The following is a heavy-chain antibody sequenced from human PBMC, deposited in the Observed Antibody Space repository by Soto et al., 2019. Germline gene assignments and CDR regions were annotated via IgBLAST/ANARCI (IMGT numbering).Heavy chain of an antibody. CDR2: INSSSTYT. CDR1: GFTFSDYY. V-gene: IGHV3-11*05. J-gene: IGHJ2*01. Sequence: QVQLVESGGGLVKPGGSLRLSCAASGFTFSDYYMSWIRQAPGKGLEWVSYINSSSTYTNYADSVKGRFTISRDNAKNALYLHVNSLRAEYTAVYCCARLCEALGSGARRDFDLWGRGTLVTVSS. CDR3: ARLCEALGSGARRDFDL. D-gene: IGHD3-10*01.